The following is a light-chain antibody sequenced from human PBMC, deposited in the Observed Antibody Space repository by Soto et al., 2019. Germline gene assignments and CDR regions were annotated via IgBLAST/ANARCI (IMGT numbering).Light chain of an antibody. Sequence: ELVLTQSPGTLSVSPGERGTLSCRASQNLGTLYLAWFQQKSGQAPRLLIYSASRRATGIPDRFTGSGSGTDLTLTINRVEPEDFAVYYCQKYGSSPITFGQGTRLEIK. V-gene: IGKV3-20*01. CDR1: QNLGTLY. CDR3: QKYGSSPIT. J-gene: IGKJ5*01. CDR2: SAS.